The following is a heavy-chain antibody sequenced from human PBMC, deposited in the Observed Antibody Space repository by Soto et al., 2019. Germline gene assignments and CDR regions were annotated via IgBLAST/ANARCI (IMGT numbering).Heavy chain of an antibody. CDR3: AKDRPRRTSVYFFDY. Sequence: GGFHRHPYGALWFNFLNLSMNRVSQEQGKGLEWVSYISSSSSTIYYADPVKGRFYISRDNSKNTVSLHMNSLRAEDTALYYCAKDRPRRTSVYFFDYWGQGTPVTVSS. CDR1: WFNFLNLS. CDR2: ISSSSSTI. V-gene: IGHV3-48*01. J-gene: IGHJ4*02. D-gene: IGHD2-8*01.